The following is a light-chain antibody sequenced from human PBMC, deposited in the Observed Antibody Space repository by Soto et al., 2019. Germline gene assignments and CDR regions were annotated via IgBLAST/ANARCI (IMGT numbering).Light chain of an antibody. CDR3: LQDYNYPWT. V-gene: IGKV1-27*01. CDR2: AAS. Sequence: DIPITQAPSSPSSSVRDKGTIRVRASQGISNYLAWYQQKPGKVPKLLIYAASTLQSGVPSRFSGSGSGTDFTPTISSLQPEDVATYYCLQDYNYPWTFGQGTKVDIK. CDR1: QGISNY. J-gene: IGKJ1*01.